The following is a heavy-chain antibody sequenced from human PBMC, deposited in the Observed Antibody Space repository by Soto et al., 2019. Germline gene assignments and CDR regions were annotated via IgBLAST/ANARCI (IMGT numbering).Heavy chain of an antibody. CDR2: MNPNSGNT. J-gene: IGHJ4*02. Sequence: QVQLVQSGAEVKKPGASVKVSCKASVYTFTSYDINWVRQATGQGLEWMGWMNPNSGNTAYAQKFRGRVTMTRNTSISTAYMELSSLRSEDTDVYYCAGATNDYGDRHWGQGTLVTVSS. CDR1: VYTFTSYD. CDR3: AGATNDYGDRH. V-gene: IGHV1-8*01. D-gene: IGHD4-17*01.